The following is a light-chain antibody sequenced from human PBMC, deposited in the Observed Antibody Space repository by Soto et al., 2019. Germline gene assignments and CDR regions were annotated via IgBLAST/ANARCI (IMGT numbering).Light chain of an antibody. Sequence: QSVLTQPASVSGSPGQSITISCTGTSSDVGSYNLVSWYQQHPGKAPKLMIYEGSKRPSGVSNRFSGSKSGNTASLTISGLQAEDEADYYCCSYAGITWTFGQGTK. CDR2: EGS. CDR3: CSYAGITWT. CDR1: SSDVGSYNL. V-gene: IGLV2-23*01. J-gene: IGLJ3*02.